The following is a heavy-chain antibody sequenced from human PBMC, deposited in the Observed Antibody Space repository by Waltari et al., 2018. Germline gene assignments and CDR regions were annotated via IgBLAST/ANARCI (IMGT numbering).Heavy chain of an antibody. CDR3: ARGNGYDNSGYSAYGPYPDY. CDR2: MNPNSGYT. CDR1: GYTFTSFD. Sequence: QVQLVQSGAEVKKPGASVKVSCKASGYTFTSFDSNWVRQATAQRLEWMGWMNPNSGYTGYAQKFQGRVTITRNTSISTAYMELSTLRSEDTAVYYCARGNGYDNSGYSAYGPYPDYWGQGTLVTVSS. J-gene: IGHJ4*02. D-gene: IGHD3-22*01. V-gene: IGHV1-8*01.